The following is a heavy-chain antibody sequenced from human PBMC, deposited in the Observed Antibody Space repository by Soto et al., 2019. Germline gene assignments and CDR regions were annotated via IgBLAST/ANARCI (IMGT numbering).Heavy chain of an antibody. CDR3: ARAPEGSTTNYFDY. Sequence: PSETLSLTCTVSVASISSGGYYWSWIRQHPGEGLEWIGYIYYSGSTSYNPSLKSRVTISVDTSKNQFSLKLSSVTAADTAVYYCARAPEGSTTNYFDYWGQGALVTVSS. CDR1: VASISSGGYY. D-gene: IGHD1-26*01. V-gene: IGHV4-31*03. J-gene: IGHJ4*02. CDR2: IYYSGST.